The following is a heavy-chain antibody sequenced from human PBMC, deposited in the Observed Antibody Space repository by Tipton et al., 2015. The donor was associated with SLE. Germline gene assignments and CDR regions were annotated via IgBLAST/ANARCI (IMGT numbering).Heavy chain of an antibody. CDR3: VRSYQGMD. Sequence: TLSLTCTVSGGSISSGDYYWSWIRQPAGKGLEWIGHISTSGGTYYNPSLKSRVTISVDTSKSKFSLTLNFVTAADTAVYYCVRSYQGMDWGQGTLVTVSS. CDR2: ISTSGGT. D-gene: IGHD2-2*01. V-gene: IGHV4-61*09. CDR1: GGSISSGDYY. J-gene: IGHJ4*02.